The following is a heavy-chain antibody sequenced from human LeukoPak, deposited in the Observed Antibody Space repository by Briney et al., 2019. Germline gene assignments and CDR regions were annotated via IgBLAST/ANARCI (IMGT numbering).Heavy chain of an antibody. D-gene: IGHD2-2*02. CDR1: GFIFSSAW. Sequence: GGSLRLSCAASGFIFSSAWMTWVRQAPGKGLEWVAVISYDGSNKYYADSVKGRFTISRDNSKNTLYLQMNSLRAEDTAVYYCARDGPDTRSDYWGQGTLVTVSS. J-gene: IGHJ4*02. CDR2: ISYDGSNK. CDR3: ARDGPDTRSDY. V-gene: IGHV3-30-3*01.